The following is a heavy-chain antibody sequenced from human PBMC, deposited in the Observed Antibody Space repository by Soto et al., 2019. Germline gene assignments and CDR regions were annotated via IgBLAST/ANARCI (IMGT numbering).Heavy chain of an antibody. CDR2: INAGNGNT. Sequence: GASVKVSCKASGYTFTSYAMHWVRQAPGQRLEWMGWINAGNGNTKYSQKFQGRVTITRDTSASTAYMELSSLRSEDTAVYYCARMYPDPYQLPAMHYYYYGMDVWGQGTTVTVSS. CDR3: ARMYPDPYQLPAMHYYYYGMDV. D-gene: IGHD2-2*01. V-gene: IGHV1-3*01. CDR1: GYTFTSYA. J-gene: IGHJ6*02.